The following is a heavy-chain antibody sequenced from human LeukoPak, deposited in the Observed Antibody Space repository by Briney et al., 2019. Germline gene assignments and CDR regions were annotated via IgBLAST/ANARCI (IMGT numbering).Heavy chain of an antibody. D-gene: IGHD2-2*01. CDR3: ARSPPGCSSTSCVSYYYYGMDV. CDR1: GGTFSSYA. CDR2: IIPIFGTA. V-gene: IGHV1-69*13. J-gene: IGHJ6*02. Sequence: SVKVSCKASGGTFSSYAISWVRQAPGQGLEWMGGIIPIFGTANYAQKFQGRVTITADESTSTAYMELSSLRSEDTAVYYCARSPPGCSSTSCVSYYYYGMDVWGQGTTVTVSS.